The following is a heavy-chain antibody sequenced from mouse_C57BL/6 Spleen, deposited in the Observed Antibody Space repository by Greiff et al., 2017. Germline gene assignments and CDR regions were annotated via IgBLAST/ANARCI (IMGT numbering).Heavy chain of an antibody. CDR1: GYTFPSYW. J-gene: IGHJ1*03. Sequence: QVQLQQSGAELAKPGASVKLSCKASGYTFPSYWMHWVKQRPGQGLEWIGYINPSSGYTKYNQKFKDKATLTADKSSSTAYMQLSSLTYEDSAVYYCARYYYGSYWYFDVWGTGTTVTVSS. CDR2: INPSSGYT. CDR3: ARYYYGSYWYFDV. D-gene: IGHD1-1*01. V-gene: IGHV1-7*01.